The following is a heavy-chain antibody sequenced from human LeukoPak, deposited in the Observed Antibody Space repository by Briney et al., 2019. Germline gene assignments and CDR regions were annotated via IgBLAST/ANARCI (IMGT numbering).Heavy chain of an antibody. CDR2: ISSSGSTI. J-gene: IGHJ4*02. D-gene: IGHD6-19*01. V-gene: IGHV3-48*03. CDR1: GFTFSSYE. CDR3: ARSRQWLVQRNDY. Sequence: RAGGSLRLSCAASGFTFSSYEMNWVRQAPGKGLEWVSYISSSGSTIYYADSVKGRFTISRDNAKNSLYLQMNSLRAEDTAVYYCARSRQWLVQRNDYWGQGTLVTVSS.